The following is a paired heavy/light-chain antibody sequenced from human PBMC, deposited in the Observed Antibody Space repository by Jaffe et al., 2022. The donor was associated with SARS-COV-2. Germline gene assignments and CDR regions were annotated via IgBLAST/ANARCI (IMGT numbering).Light chain of an antibody. V-gene: IGKV1-27*01. CDR3: QKYNSAPFG. Sequence: DIQMTQSPSSLSASVGDRVTITCRASQGISNYLAWYQQKPGKVPKLLIYAASTLQSGVPSRFSGSGSGTDFTLTISSLQPEDVATYYCQKYNSAPFGFGPGTKVDIK. J-gene: IGKJ3*01. CDR1: QGISNY. CDR2: AAS.
Heavy chain of an antibody. V-gene: IGHV3-23*01. CDR2: ISGSGGST. CDR3: AKANGVSSSWTIWVSGGMDV. D-gene: IGHD6-13*01. Sequence: EVQLLESGGGLVQPGGSLRLSCAASGFTFSSYAMSWVRQAPGKGLEWVSAISGSGGSTYYADSVKGRFTISRDNSKNTLYLQMNSLRAEDTAVYYCAKANGVSSSWTIWVSGGMDVWGQGTTVTVSS. CDR1: GFTFSSYA. J-gene: IGHJ6*02.